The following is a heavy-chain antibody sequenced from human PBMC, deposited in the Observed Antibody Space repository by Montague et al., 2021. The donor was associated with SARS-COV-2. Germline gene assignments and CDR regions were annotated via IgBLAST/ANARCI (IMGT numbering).Heavy chain of an antibody. D-gene: IGHD3-3*01. Sequence: SETLSLTCTVSGGSISSSSYYWGWIRQPPGKGLEWIGSIYYSGSTYYTPSLKSRVTISVYTSKNQFSLKLSSVTAADTAVYYCARDSAPSITIFGVVSTKQDPRYDYYGMDVWGQGTTVTVSS. V-gene: IGHV4-39*07. CDR3: ARDSAPSITIFGVVSTKQDPRYDYYGMDV. CDR1: GGSISSSSYY. J-gene: IGHJ6*02. CDR2: IYYSGST.